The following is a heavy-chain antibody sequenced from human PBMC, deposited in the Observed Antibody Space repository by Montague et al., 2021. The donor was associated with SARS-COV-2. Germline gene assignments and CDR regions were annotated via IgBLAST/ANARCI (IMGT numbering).Heavy chain of an antibody. CDR2: INYSGST. D-gene: IGHD2-15*01. CDR3: ARVPDSVAFSICYYWFDA. J-gene: IGHJ5*01. CDR1: GGSLSGFY. V-gene: IGHV4-59*01. Sequence: SETLSLTCAVSGGSLSGFYWSWIRQPPGKGLEWIGYINYSGSTNFSPSLISRVTISLDTSKNQFSLNLRSVTAADTAVYYCARVPDSVAFSICYYWFDAWGQGTPVTVSS.